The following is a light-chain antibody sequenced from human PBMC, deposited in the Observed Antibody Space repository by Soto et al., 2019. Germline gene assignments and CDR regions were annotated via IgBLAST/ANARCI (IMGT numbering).Light chain of an antibody. CDR3: QQSYSTPRT. CDR2: GTS. Sequence: DIQMTQSPSSLSASVGDRVTITCRASQSITTYLNWYQQKPGKVPKLLIYGTSSLQSGVPSRFSGSGSGPDFTLTISSLQPEDFATYYCQQSYSTPRTFGGGTKVDIK. V-gene: IGKV1-39*01. CDR1: QSITTY. J-gene: IGKJ4*01.